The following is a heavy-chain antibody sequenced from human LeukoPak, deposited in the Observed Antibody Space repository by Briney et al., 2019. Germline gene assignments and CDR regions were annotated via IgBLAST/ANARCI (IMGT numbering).Heavy chain of an antibody. J-gene: IGHJ4*02. D-gene: IGHD3-10*01. CDR1: GFTFSSYA. V-gene: IGHV3-30-3*01. Sequence: GGSLRLSCAASGFTFSSYAMHWVRQAPGKGLEWVAVISYDGSNKYYADSVKGRFTISRDNSKNTLYLQMNSLRAEDTAVYYCARELSMVRGVEDYWGQGTLVTVSS. CDR3: ARELSMVRGVEDY. CDR2: ISYDGSNK.